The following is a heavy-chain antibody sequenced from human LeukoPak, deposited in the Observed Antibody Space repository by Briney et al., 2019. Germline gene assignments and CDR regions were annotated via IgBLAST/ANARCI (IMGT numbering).Heavy chain of an antibody. CDR1: GFTFSSYA. Sequence: PGGSLRLSCAASGFTFSSYAMSWVRQAPGKGLEWVSAISGSGGSTYYADSVKGRFTISRDNSKNTLYLQMNSLRAEDTAVYYCAKDSGEWELTYYFDYWGQGTLVTVSS. CDR3: AKDSGEWELTYYFDY. CDR2: ISGSGGST. J-gene: IGHJ4*02. D-gene: IGHD1-26*01. V-gene: IGHV3-23*01.